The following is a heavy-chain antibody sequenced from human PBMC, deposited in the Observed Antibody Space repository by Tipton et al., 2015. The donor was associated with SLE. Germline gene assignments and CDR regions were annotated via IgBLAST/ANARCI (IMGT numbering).Heavy chain of an antibody. CDR1: GGSVSSGSYY. J-gene: IGHJ5*02. V-gene: IGHV4-61*01. CDR3: ARDEPQPRAGFDP. D-gene: IGHD2-2*01. Sequence: TLSLTCTVSGGSVSSGSYYWSWIRQPPGKGLEWIGYIYYSGSTNYNPSLKSRVTISVDTSKNQFSLELSSVTAADTAVYYCARDEPQPRAGFDPWGQGTLVTVSS. CDR2: IYYSGST.